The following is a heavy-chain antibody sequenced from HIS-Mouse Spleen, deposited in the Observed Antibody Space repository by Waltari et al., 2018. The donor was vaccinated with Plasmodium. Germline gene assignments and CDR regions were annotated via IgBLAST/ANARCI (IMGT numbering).Heavy chain of an antibody. CDR2: NYSGGST. CDR3: ARGMKSSSSAFDI. CDR1: GFTVSSNY. J-gene: IGHJ3*02. Sequence: EVQLVESGGGLIQPGGSLRLSCAASGFTVSSNYISWVRQAPGKGLEWVSVNYSGGSTYYADSGKGRFTICRDNSKNTLYLQMNSLRAEDTAVYYCARGMKSSSSAFDIWGQGTMVTVSS. V-gene: IGHV3-53*01. D-gene: IGHD6-6*01.